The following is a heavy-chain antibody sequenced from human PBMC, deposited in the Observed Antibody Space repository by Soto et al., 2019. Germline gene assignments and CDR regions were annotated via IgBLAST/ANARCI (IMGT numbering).Heavy chain of an antibody. J-gene: IGHJ4*02. V-gene: IGHV4-4*02. CDR3: ARSRGWYAVDY. Sequence: QVLLQESGPGLVQPSGTLSLSCVVSGVSIGSNYYWGWVRQPPGKGLEWLGDMSHIGSVNYNPSLKSRVTISMDKSQNQFSLKLDSMTAADTAVYYCARSRGWYAVDYWGQGTLVIVSS. CDR1: GVSIGSNYY. CDR2: MSHIGSV. D-gene: IGHD6-19*01.